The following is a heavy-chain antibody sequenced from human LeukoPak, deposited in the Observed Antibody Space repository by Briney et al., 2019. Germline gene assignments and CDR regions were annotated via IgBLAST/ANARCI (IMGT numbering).Heavy chain of an antibody. J-gene: IGHJ4*02. V-gene: IGHV4-59*08. D-gene: IGHD1-26*01. CDR2: IYYSGST. CDR1: GGSISSYY. Sequence: SETLSLTCAVYGGSISSYYWSWIRQPPGKGLEWIGYIYYSGSTNYNPSLKSRVTISVDTSKNQFSLKLSSVTAADTAVYYCARQVGWEPNFDYWGQGTLVTVSS. CDR3: ARQVGWEPNFDY.